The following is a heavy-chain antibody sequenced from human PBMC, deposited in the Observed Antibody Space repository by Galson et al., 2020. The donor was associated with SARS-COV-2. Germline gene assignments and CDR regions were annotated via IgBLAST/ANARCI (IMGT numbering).Heavy chain of an antibody. Sequence: KMSGPTLVKPTGTLTLTCTVSDITRMSVSWVRQPPGKALEWLAHIFSNDEKSYSTSLKSRLTISRDTSKSHVVLTMANMDPLDTATYYCAWTRPDGRLPFNWGQGTLVAVSS. CDR1: DITRMS. D-gene: IGHD5-12*01. J-gene: IGHJ4*02. CDR3: AWTRPDGRLPFN. V-gene: IGHV2-26*01. CDR2: IFSNDEK.